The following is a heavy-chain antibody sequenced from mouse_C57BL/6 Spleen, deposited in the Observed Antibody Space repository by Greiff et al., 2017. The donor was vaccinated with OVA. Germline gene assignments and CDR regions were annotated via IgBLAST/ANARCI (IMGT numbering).Heavy chain of an antibody. CDR3: ARSYSNYVDYAMDY. J-gene: IGHJ4*01. D-gene: IGHD2-5*01. CDR2: ISGGGGNT. V-gene: IGHV5-9*01. CDR1: GFTFSSYT. Sequence: DVQLVESGGGLVKPGGSLKLSCAASGFTFSSYTMSWVRQTPEKRLEWVATISGGGGNTYYPDSVKGRFTISRDNAKNTLYLQMSSLRSEDTALYYCARSYSNYVDYAMDYWGQGTSVTVSS.